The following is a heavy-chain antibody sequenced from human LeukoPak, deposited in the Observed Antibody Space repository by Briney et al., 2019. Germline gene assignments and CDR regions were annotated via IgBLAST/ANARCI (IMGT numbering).Heavy chain of an antibody. J-gene: IGHJ6*02. CDR2: INPNSGGT. D-gene: IGHD3-10*01. CDR3: ARDLSAVVRGSSPYYYYGMDV. CDR1: GDTFTRYY. V-gene: IGHV1-2*02. Sequence: ASVKVSFKASGDTFTRYYMHWVRQAPGQGLEWVGWINPNSGGTNYAQKFQGRVTMTRDTSISTAYMELSRLRSDDTAVYYCARDLSAVVRGSSPYYYYGMDVWGQGTTVTVSS.